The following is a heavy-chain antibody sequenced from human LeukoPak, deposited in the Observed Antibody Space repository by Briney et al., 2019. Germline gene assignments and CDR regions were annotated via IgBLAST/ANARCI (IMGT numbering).Heavy chain of an antibody. V-gene: IGHV3-64*01. CDR3: ARRGAATYAFDI. CDR2: ISSNGGST. J-gene: IGHJ3*02. CDR1: GFTFSSYA. D-gene: IGHD2-15*01. Sequence: HPGGSLRLSCAASGFTFSSYAMYWVRQAPGKGLKYVSTISSNGGSTYYANSVKGRFTISRDNSKNTLYLQMGSLRAEDMAVYYCARRGAATYAFDIWGQGTMVTVSS.